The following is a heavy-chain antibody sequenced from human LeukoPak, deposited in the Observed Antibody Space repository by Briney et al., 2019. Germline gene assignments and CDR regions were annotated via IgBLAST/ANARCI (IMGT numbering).Heavy chain of an antibody. J-gene: IGHJ3*02. CDR2: ISSRSSTI. Sequence: GGSLRLSCAASGFIFSNYSMNWVRQAPGKGLEWASYISSRSSTIYYADSVKGRFTISRDNAKNSLYLQMNSLRAEDTAVYYCARDKWELGAFDIWGQGTMVTVSS. D-gene: IGHD1-26*01. CDR1: GFIFSNYS. CDR3: ARDKWELGAFDI. V-gene: IGHV3-48*04.